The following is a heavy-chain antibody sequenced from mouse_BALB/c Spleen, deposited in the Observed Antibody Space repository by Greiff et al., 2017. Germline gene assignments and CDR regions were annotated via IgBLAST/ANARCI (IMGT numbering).Heavy chain of an antibody. CDR3: ARREYGDAMDY. D-gene: IGHD5-1*01. CDR1: GYSFTGYY. V-gene: IGHV1-31*01. Sequence: VQLVQSGPELVKPGASVSLSCTASGYSFTGYYVYWVKQSYVKSLEWIGRINPYNGATSYNQNFKDKASLTVDKSSSTAYMELHSLTSEDSAVYYWARREYGDAMDYWGQGTSVTVSS. CDR2: INPYNGAT. J-gene: IGHJ4*01.